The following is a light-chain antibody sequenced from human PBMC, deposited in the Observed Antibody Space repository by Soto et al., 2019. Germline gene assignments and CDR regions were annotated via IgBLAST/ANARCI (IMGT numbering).Light chain of an antibody. V-gene: IGKV1-5*01. CDR3: QQHDDYSHAT. CDR2: DAS. CDR1: QDIGSF. Sequence: DIQMTQSPSTLSASVGDRVTISCRASQDIGSFLAWYQHKPGKAPKLLIYDASTFQTGVPSRFSGSGCGTELTLPISGMQPHDFATYYCQQHDDYSHATFGQGTKVEIK. J-gene: IGKJ2*01.